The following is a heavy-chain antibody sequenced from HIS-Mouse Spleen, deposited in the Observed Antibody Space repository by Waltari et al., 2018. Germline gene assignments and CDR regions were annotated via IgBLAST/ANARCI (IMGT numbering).Heavy chain of an antibody. V-gene: IGHV4-34*01. CDR3: ARGRSPATVTIGYYFDY. CDR2: INHSGST. CDR1: GGSFSGYY. J-gene: IGHJ4*02. D-gene: IGHD4-17*01. Sequence: QVQLQQWGAGLLKPSETLSLTCAVYGGSFSGYYWSWIRQPPGKGHEWIGEINHSGSTTYDPSLKSRVTISVDTSKNQFSLKLSSVTAADTDVYYCARGRSPATVTIGYYFDYWGQGTLVTVSS.